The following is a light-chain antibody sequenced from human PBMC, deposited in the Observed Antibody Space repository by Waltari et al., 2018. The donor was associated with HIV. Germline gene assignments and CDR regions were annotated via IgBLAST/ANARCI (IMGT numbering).Light chain of an antibody. J-gene: IGKJ1*01. V-gene: IGKV4-1*01. CDR3: QQYYDPPWT. CDR1: QSVLHRSNNQNY. CDR2: WAS. Sequence: DIVMTQSPDSLAVSLGERATINCKSSQSVLHRSNNQNYLGWYQQKPGQGPKLLVSWASTRESGVPDRFSGSGSGTDFTLTISSLQAEDVAVYYCQQYYDPPWTFGQGTKVEIK.